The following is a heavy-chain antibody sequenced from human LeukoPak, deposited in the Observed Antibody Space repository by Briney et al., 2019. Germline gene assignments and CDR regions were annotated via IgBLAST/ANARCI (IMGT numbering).Heavy chain of an antibody. J-gene: IGHJ4*02. V-gene: IGHV4-39*07. Sequence: PSETLSLTCTVSGGSISSSSYYWGWIRQPPGKGLEWIGSIYYSGSTYYNPSLKSRVTISVDTSKNQFSLKLSSVTAADTAVYYCARVGYSSRDYWGQGTLVTVSS. CDR3: ARVGYSSRDY. D-gene: IGHD5-18*01. CDR1: GGSISSSSYY. CDR2: IYYSGST.